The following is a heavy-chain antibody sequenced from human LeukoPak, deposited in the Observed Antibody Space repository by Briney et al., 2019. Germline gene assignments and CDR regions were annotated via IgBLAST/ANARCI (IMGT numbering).Heavy chain of an antibody. CDR2: FDPVDGET. V-gene: IGHV1-24*01. D-gene: IGHD3-10*01. CDR1: GYTLTELS. CDR3: ATPSPSGSWYFQH. Sequence: ASVKVSCKVSGYTLTELSMHWVRQAPGKGLEWMGGFDPVDGETIYAQKFQGRVTMTEDTSTDTAYMELSSLRSDDTAVYYCATPSPSGSWYFQHWGQGTLVTVSS. J-gene: IGHJ1*01.